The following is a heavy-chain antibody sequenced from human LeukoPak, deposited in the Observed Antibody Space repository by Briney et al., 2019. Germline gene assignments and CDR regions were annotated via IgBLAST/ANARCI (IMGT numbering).Heavy chain of an antibody. D-gene: IGHD6-13*01. Sequence: GRSLRLSCAASGFTFSSYGMHWVRQAPGKRLEWVAVISYDGSNKYYADSVKGRFTISRDNSKNTLYLQMNSLRAEDTAVYYCAKDDSSSWAYYYYYYGMDVWGQGTTVTVSS. CDR3: AKDDSSSWAYYYYYYGMDV. V-gene: IGHV3-30*18. CDR2: ISYDGSNK. CDR1: GFTFSSYG. J-gene: IGHJ6*02.